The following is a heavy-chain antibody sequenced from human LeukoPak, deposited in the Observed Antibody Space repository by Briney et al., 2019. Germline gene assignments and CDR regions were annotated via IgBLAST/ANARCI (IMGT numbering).Heavy chain of an antibody. J-gene: IGHJ4*02. V-gene: IGHV1-69*02. Sequence: ASVKVSCXASGGTFSSYTISWVRQAPGQGLEWMGRIIPILGIANYAQKFQGRVTITADKSTSTAYMELSSLRSEDTAVYYCARAPAAPIVGATLYYFDYWGQGTLVTVSS. CDR3: ARAPAAPIVGATLYYFDY. D-gene: IGHD1-26*01. CDR2: IIPILGIA. CDR1: GGTFSSYT.